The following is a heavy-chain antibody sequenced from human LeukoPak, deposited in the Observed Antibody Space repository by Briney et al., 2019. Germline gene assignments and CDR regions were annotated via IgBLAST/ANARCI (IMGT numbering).Heavy chain of an antibody. CDR2: IFTSGIT. D-gene: IGHD3-10*01. CDR3: ARESSGNYYNPLGYMDV. J-gene: IGHJ6*03. V-gene: IGHV4-4*07. CDR1: GGSISSYY. Sequence: SVTLSLTCTVSGGSISSYYWSWIRQPAGKGLEWIGRIFTSGITNYDPSLKSRVTMSVDTSKNQFSLNLSSVTAADTAVYYCARESSGNYYNPLGYMDVWGKGTTVTVSS.